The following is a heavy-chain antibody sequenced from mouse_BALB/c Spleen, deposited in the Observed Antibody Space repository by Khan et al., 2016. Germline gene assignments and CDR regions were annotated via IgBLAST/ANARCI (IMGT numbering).Heavy chain of an antibody. J-gene: IGHJ2*01. Sequence: VQLKESGPGLVKPSQSLSLTCTVTGYSITSGYGWNWIRQFPGNKLELTGYISYSGSTNYTPSLKSRISITRDSSKNQFFLQLNAVTTEDTGTYYCARTARIKYWGQGTTVTVSS. CDR2: ISYSGST. D-gene: IGHD1-2*01. V-gene: IGHV3-2*02. CDR3: ARTARIKY. CDR1: GYSITSGYG.